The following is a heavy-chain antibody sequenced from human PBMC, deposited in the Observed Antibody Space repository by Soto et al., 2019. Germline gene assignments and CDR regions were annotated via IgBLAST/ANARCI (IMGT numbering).Heavy chain of an antibody. D-gene: IGHD2-15*01. CDR2: IKSDGSST. Sequence: GGSLRLSCAASGITFSSYWMHWVRQAPGKGLVWVSRIKSDGSSTSYADSVKGRFTISRDNAKNTLYLQMNSLRAEDTVVYYCAREACSGGNCFYFGPDYWGQGTLVTVSS. J-gene: IGHJ4*02. CDR3: AREACSGGNCFYFGPDY. V-gene: IGHV3-74*01. CDR1: GITFSSYW.